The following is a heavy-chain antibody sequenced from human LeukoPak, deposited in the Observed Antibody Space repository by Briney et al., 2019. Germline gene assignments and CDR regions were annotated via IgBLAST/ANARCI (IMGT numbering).Heavy chain of an antibody. CDR1: GVSISSYY. CDR2: IYYSGST. D-gene: IGHD2-2*01. J-gene: IGHJ3*02. CDR3: ARGPPDCISTSCYAFDAFDI. Sequence: SETLSLSCTVSGVSISSYYWSWIRQPPGKGLEWIGYIYYSGSTNYNPSLKSRVTISVDTSKNQFSLKLSSVTAADTAVYYCARGPPDCISTSCYAFDAFDIWGQGTMVTVSS. V-gene: IGHV4-59*12.